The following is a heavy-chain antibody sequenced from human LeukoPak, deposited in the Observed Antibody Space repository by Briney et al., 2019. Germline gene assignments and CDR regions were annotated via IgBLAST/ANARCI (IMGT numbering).Heavy chain of an antibody. CDR1: GGSISSYY. Sequence: SETLSLTCTVSGGSISSYYWSWIRQPPGKGLEWIGYIYYSGSTNYNPSLKSRVTISVDTSKNQFSLKLSSVTAADTAVYYCARQGRGSSWYVDYWGQGTLVTVSS. V-gene: IGHV4-59*08. CDR2: IYYSGST. D-gene: IGHD6-13*01. J-gene: IGHJ4*02. CDR3: ARQGRGSSWYVDY.